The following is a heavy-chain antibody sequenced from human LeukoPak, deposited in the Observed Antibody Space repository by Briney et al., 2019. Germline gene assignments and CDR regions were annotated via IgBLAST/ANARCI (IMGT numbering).Heavy chain of an antibody. D-gene: IGHD3-22*01. CDR1: GFTFSSYE. Sequence: GGSLRLSCAASGFTFSSYEMNWVRQAPGKGLEWVSVIYSGGSTYYADSVKGRFTISRDNSMNTLYLQMNSLRAEDTAVYYCAREDSSGYRSFDHWGQGTLVTVSS. J-gene: IGHJ4*02. CDR3: AREDSSGYRSFDH. CDR2: IYSGGST. V-gene: IGHV3-53*01.